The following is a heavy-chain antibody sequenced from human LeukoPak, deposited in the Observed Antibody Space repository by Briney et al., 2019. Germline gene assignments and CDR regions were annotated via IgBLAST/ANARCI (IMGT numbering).Heavy chain of an antibody. Sequence: SESLSLTCTVSLGSTSTFYWSSIPEPPGTGVGCCGYMYYSGSTNYNPSLKRRVTISVDPSKNQFSLTLSSVTDADTAVDYWARQYYDSSGYPPQYYYYGMDVWGQGTTVTVSS. CDR1: LGSTSTFY. CDR3: ARQYYDSSGYPPQYYYYGMDV. J-gene: IGHJ6*02. V-gene: IGHV4-59*08. CDR2: MYYSGST. D-gene: IGHD3-22*01.